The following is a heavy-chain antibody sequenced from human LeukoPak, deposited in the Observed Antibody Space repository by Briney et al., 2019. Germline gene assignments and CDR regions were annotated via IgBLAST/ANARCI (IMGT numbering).Heavy chain of an antibody. D-gene: IGHD5-12*01. CDR3: ARAAGGYRGYFDY. J-gene: IGHJ4*02. V-gene: IGHV3-30*04. Sequence: PGKTLTLSCAASGCNFSSYAMRVVRRAPGKGLEWVAVISYDGSNKYYADSVKGRFTISRDNSKNTLYLQMNSLRAEDTAVYYCARAAGGYRGYFDYWGQGTLVTVSS. CDR2: ISYDGSNK. CDR1: GCNFSSYA.